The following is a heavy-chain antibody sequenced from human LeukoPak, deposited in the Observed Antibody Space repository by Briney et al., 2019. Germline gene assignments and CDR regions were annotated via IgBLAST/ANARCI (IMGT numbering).Heavy chain of an antibody. J-gene: IGHJ1*01. CDR3: ARGTSITGTNEFFQH. D-gene: IGHD1-7*01. CDR2: IYTSGST. CDR1: GGSISSYY. V-gene: IGHV4-4*07. Sequence: SETLSLTCTVSGGSISSYYWSWIRQPAGKGLEWIGRIYTSGSTNYNPSLKIRVTISVDTSKNQFSLKLSSVTAADTAVYYCARGTSITGTNEFFQHWGQGTLVTVSS.